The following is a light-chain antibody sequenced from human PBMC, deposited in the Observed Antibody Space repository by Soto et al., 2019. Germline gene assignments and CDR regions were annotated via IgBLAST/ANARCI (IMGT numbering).Light chain of an antibody. J-gene: IGKJ4*01. CDR2: GSS. V-gene: IGKV3-20*01. CDR1: QTIGSTY. CDR3: QQYASSPLLT. Sequence: EIVLTQSPGTLSLSPGETATLSCRARQTIGSTYLAWYQQKPGQAPRLLIFGSSNRATGIPDRFSGSGSGTDFTLSISRLEPEDFAVYYCQQYASSPLLTFGGGTKVDIK.